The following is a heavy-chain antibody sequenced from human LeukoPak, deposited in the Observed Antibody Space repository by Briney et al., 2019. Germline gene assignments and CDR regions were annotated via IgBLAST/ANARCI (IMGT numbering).Heavy chain of an antibody. CDR1: GFTFSSYG. V-gene: IGHV3-30*03. CDR3: ARDSGELRFHELDY. D-gene: IGHD1-7*01. J-gene: IGHJ4*02. Sequence: PGGSLRLSCAASGFTFSSYGMHWVRQAPGKGLEWVAVISYDGSNKYYADSVKGRFTISRDNSKNTLYLQMNSLRAEDTAVYYCARDSGELRFHELDYWGQGTLVTVSS. CDR2: ISYDGSNK.